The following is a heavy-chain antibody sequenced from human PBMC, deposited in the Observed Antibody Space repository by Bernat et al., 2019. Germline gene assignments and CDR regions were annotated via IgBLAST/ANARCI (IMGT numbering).Heavy chain of an antibody. V-gene: IGHV3-21*01. Sequence: EVQLVESGGGLVKPGGSLRLSCAASGFTFSSYSMNWVRQAPGKGLEWVSSISSSSSYIYYADSVKGRFTISRDNAKNSLYLQMNSLRAEDTAVYYCARTMVRGVIITALRYWGQGTLVTVSS. CDR1: GFTFSSYS. CDR3: ARTMVRGVIITALRY. CDR2: ISSSSSYI. D-gene: IGHD3-10*01. J-gene: IGHJ4*02.